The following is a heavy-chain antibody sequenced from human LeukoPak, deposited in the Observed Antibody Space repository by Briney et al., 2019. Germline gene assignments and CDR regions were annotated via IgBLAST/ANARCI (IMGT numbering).Heavy chain of an antibody. D-gene: IGHD5-18*01. V-gene: IGHV3-30*04. Sequence: GRSLRLSCATSGFTFSSSTMRWVRQAPGKGLEGVAFITYDGSNTYYRDSVEGRFTISRDDSKNTVYLQMNNLRAEDTAVYYCAGSSSTARSYFDYWGQGILVTVSS. CDR1: GFTFSSST. J-gene: IGHJ4*02. CDR2: ITYDGSNT. CDR3: AGSSSTARSYFDY.